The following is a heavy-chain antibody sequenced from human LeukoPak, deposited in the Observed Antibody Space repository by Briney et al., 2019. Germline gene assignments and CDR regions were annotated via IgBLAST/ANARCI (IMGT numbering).Heavy chain of an antibody. CDR2: IKANTGNP. Sequence: GASVKVSCKASGYTLTSYAMIWVRQAPGHPREWMGWIKANTGNPKYAQGFTGRFVFSLDTSVSTAYLQISSLKAEDTAVYYCARGHPMASGSYGYDAFDIWGEGTMVTVSS. J-gene: IGHJ3*02. CDR3: ARGHPMASGSYGYDAFDI. V-gene: IGHV7-4-1*02. CDR1: GYTLTSYA. D-gene: IGHD1-26*01.